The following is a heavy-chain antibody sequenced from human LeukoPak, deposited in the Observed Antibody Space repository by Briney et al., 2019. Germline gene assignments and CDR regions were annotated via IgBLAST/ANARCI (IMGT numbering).Heavy chain of an antibody. CDR2: ISSDGGEK. Sequence: PGGSLRLSCEASGFTFSNYGIHWVRQTPGKGLEWGAAISSDGGEKHYADSVKGRFTISRDNSKSTLYLQMNSLRAEDTALYYCAREGHYDILTGYSPLEYYFYYMDVWGKGTTVTVSS. D-gene: IGHD3-9*01. V-gene: IGHV3-30*04. J-gene: IGHJ6*03. CDR3: AREGHYDILTGYSPLEYYFYYMDV. CDR1: GFTFSNYG.